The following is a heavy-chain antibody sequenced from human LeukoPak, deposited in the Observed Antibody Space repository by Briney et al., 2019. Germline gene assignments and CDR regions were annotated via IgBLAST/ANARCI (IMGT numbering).Heavy chain of an antibody. CDR1: GFTFNFFG. D-gene: IGHD6-13*01. Sequence: GGSLRLSCAASGFTFNFFGLHWVRQAPGKGLEWVAFIRYNGDNKYYADSVKGRFIISRDDPNNMLYLQMNSLRAEDTAVYYCAKDIAAGVNNPLPASWGQGTLVTVSS. CDR2: IRYNGDNK. CDR3: AKDIAAGVNNPLPAS. J-gene: IGHJ5*02. V-gene: IGHV3-30*02.